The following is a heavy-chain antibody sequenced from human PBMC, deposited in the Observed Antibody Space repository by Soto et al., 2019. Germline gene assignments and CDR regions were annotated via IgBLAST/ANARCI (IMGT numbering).Heavy chain of an antibody. CDR1: GYTFTSYG. CDR2: ISAYNGNT. V-gene: IGHV1-18*01. CDR3: ARDLRRLRFLEWDPTSSNWFDP. J-gene: IGHJ5*02. D-gene: IGHD3-3*01. Sequence: QVQLVQSGAEVKKPGASVKVSCKASGYTFTSYGISWVRQAPGQGLELMGWISAYNGNTNYAQKLQGRVTMTTDTSTSTAYMELRSLRSDDTAVYYCARDLRRLRFLEWDPTSSNWFDPWGQGTLVTVSS.